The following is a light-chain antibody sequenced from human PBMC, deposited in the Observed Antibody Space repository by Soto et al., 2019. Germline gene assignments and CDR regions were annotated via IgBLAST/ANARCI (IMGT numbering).Light chain of an antibody. V-gene: IGKV3-11*01. J-gene: IGKJ3*01. Sequence: EIVLTQSPATLSLSPGERATLSCRASQSVSSYLAWYQQKPGQAPRLLIYDASNRATGITARFSGSGSGTDFTLTISSLEPEDFAVYYCQQRSNWPRVTFGPGTKVDIK. CDR3: QQRSNWPRVT. CDR2: DAS. CDR1: QSVSSY.